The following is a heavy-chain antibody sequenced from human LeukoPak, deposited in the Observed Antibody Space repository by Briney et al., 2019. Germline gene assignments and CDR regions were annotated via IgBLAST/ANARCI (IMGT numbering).Heavy chain of an antibody. CDR2: INHSGST. Sequence: LRLSCAAPGFTFSSYAMHWVRQPPGKGLEWIGEINHSGSTNYNPSLKSRVTISVDTSKNQFSLKLSSVTAADTAVYYCARDSSGWPGRNWFDPWGQGTLVTVSS. CDR3: ARDSSGWPGRNWFDP. CDR1: GFTFSSYA. J-gene: IGHJ5*02. D-gene: IGHD6-19*01. V-gene: IGHV4-34*01.